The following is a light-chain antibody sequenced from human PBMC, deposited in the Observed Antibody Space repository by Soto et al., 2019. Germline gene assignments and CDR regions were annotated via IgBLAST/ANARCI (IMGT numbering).Light chain of an antibody. V-gene: IGKV3-20*01. CDR1: QSVSISY. CDR3: QQYDNTPPWT. Sequence: EVVLTQSPGTLSLSPGESATLSCRASQSVSISYLAWYQQKPGQAPRLLIFGASRRATGVPDGFSGSGSGKDFTLTISRLEPEDFAIYYCQQYDNTPPWTFGQGTKVEFK. CDR2: GAS. J-gene: IGKJ1*01.